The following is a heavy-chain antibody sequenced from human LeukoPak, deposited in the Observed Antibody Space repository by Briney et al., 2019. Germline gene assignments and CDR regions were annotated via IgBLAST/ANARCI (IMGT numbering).Heavy chain of an antibody. CDR1: GFTFSSYW. CDR2: IASDGSST. J-gene: IGHJ4*02. V-gene: IGHV3-74*01. D-gene: IGHD4-23*01. Sequence: PGGSLRLPCAASGFTFSSYWMNWVRQAPGKGPVWVSRIASDGSSTTYADSVKGRFSISRDNAKNTLYLQMNSLRVEGTAVYYCARGRPHGNDYWGQGTLVTVSS. CDR3: ARGRPHGNDY.